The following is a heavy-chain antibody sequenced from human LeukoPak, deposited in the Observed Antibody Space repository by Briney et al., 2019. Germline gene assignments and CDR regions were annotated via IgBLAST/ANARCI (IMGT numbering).Heavy chain of an antibody. CDR3: ARRDDFLNWFDP. J-gene: IGHJ5*02. CDR1: GGSISSSSYY. D-gene: IGHD3-3*01. Sequence: PSETLSLTCTVSGGSISSSSYYWGWLRQPPGTGLEWLGSIYYSGRTYYNPSLKSRVTISVDTSKNQFSLKLSSVTAADTAVYYCARRDDFLNWFDPWGQGTLVTVSS. CDR2: IYYSGRT. V-gene: IGHV4-39*01.